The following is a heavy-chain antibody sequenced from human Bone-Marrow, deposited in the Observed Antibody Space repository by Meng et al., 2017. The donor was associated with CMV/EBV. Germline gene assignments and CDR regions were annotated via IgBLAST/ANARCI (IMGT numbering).Heavy chain of an antibody. Sequence: GESLKISCAASGFTFSDYSMSWIRQAPGKGLEWLSYLSSSGSTMYYADSVKGRFTISRDNAMNSLSLQMNSLRAEDTAIYYCARFSSSSRRYFDYWGQGTRVTGSS. CDR3: ARFSSSSRRYFDY. V-gene: IGHV3-11*01. CDR2: LSSSGSTM. CDR1: GFTFSDYS. D-gene: IGHD6-6*01. J-gene: IGHJ4*02.